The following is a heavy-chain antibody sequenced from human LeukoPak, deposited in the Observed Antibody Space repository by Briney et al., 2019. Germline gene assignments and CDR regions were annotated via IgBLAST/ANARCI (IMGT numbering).Heavy chain of an antibody. CDR2: IIPIFGTA. Sequence: SVKVSCKASGGTFSSYAISWVRQAPGQGLEWMGRIIPIFGTANYAQKFQGRVTITTDESTSTAYMELRSLRSEDTAVYYCARSIAAAGLDAFGIWGQGTMVTVSS. CDR3: ARSIAAAGLDAFGI. D-gene: IGHD6-13*01. CDR1: GGTFSSYA. J-gene: IGHJ3*02. V-gene: IGHV1-69*05.